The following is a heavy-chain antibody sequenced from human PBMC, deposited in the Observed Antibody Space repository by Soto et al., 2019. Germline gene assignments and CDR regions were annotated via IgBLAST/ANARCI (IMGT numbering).Heavy chain of an antibody. CDR1: GDSVSNKGAA. D-gene: IGHD4-4*01. CDR3: ARAPTGFHSAFDS. J-gene: IGHJ4*02. Sequence: PSQTLSLTCAISGDSVSNKGAAWNWIRHSPSRGLEWLGRTYYRKSKWLYDYAVSVRSRITINPDTSKNQFSLHLTSVTPEDTSVYFCARAPTGFHSAFDSWGQGTLVTVSS. CDR2: TYYRKSKWLY. V-gene: IGHV6-1*01.